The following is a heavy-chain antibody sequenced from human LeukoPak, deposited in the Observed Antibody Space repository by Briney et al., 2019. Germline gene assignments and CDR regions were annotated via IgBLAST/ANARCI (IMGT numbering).Heavy chain of an antibody. CDR1: GYTFTSYG. CDR2: ISAYNGNT. J-gene: IGHJ5*02. Sequence: ASVKVSCKASGYTFTSYGISWVRQAPGQGLEWMGWISAYNGNTNYAQKLQGRVTMTTDTSTSTAYMELRSLRSDDTAVYYCARVLGGSGSSSSNWFDPWGQGTLVTVSS. CDR3: ARVLGGSGSSSSNWFDP. D-gene: IGHD3-10*01. V-gene: IGHV1-18*01.